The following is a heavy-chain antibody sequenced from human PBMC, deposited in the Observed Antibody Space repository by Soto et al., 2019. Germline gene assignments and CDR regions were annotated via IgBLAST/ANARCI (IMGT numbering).Heavy chain of an antibody. D-gene: IGHD2-15*01. CDR1: GFTLSIYS. CDR2: ITTSSSFR. CDR3: ARDLGVALASLTLDF. Sequence: GGSLRLSCAASGFTLSIYSMNWVRQAPGEGLEWVADITTSSSFRFYADSVEGRFTISRDDAKNSIYLQMNSLRAEDTGVYYCARDLGVALASLTLDFWGRGTLVTVSS. V-gene: IGHV3-21*01. J-gene: IGHJ4*02.